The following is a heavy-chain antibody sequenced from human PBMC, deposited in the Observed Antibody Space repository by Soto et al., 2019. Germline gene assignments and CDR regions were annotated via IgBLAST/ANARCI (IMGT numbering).Heavy chain of an antibody. D-gene: IGHD1-26*01. CDR3: ARRPGRGAKRGAFDI. J-gene: IGHJ3*02. V-gene: IGHV4-39*01. CDR2: IYYSGST. CDR1: GGSISSSSYY. Sequence: QLQLQESGPGLVKPSETLSLTCTVSGGSISSSSYYWGWIRQPPGKGLEWIGSIYYSGSTYYNPSLKSRVTISVDTSKNQFSLKLSSVTAADTAVFYCARRPGRGAKRGAFDIWGQGAMVTVSS.